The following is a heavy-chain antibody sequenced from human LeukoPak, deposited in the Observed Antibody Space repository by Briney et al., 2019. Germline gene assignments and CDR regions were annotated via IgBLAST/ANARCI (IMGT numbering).Heavy chain of an antibody. CDR1: GFAFSAYA. CDR3: VPKGTEGY. V-gene: IGHV3-64D*06. CDR2: ISPTGDST. Sequence: PGGSLRLSCSASGFAFSAYAMHWVRQAPGKGLQYVSAISPTGDSTYYADSVEGRFSISRDNSKNTLYLQVSSLRPEDTAVYYCVPKGTEGYWGQGTLVTVSS. J-gene: IGHJ4*02.